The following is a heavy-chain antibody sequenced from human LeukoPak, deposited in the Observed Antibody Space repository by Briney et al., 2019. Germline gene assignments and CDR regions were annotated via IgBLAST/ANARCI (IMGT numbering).Heavy chain of an antibody. D-gene: IGHD3-16*01. Sequence: GGSLRLSCAASGFTFSNFGMHWVRQPPGKGLEWVAFIRYDATNKYYADSVKGRFTISRDNSKNTLYLQMNSLGAEDTAVYFCARSPHLGSYGYGPWELPVPYFDYWGQGTLVTVSS. CDR1: GFTFSNFG. CDR2: IRYDATNK. CDR3: ARSPHLGSYGYGPWELPVPYFDY. V-gene: IGHV3-30*02. J-gene: IGHJ4*02.